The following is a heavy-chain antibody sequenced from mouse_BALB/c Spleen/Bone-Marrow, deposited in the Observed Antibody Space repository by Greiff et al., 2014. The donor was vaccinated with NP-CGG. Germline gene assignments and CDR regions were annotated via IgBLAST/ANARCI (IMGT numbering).Heavy chain of an antibody. Sequence: DVQLQESGAELVKPGASVKLSCTTSGFNIKDTYMHWVKLRPEQGLEWIGRIVPANGNTKYAPKFQGKATITADTSSNTAYLQLSSLTSEDTAVYFCASYDYGYYFDYWGQGTTLTVSS. CDR1: GFNIKDTY. V-gene: IGHV14-3*02. J-gene: IGHJ2*01. CDR3: ASYDYGYYFDY. D-gene: IGHD2-4*01. CDR2: IVPANGNT.